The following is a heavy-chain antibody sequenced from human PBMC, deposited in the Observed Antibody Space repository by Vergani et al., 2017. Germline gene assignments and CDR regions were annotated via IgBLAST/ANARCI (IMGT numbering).Heavy chain of an antibody. V-gene: IGHV5-51*01. D-gene: IGHD2-2*01. CDR1: GYSFTSYW. CDR3: ALPGCDVGLCSTSCYEYFQH. CDR2: IYPGDSDT. Sequence: EVQLVQSGAEVKKPGESLKISCKGSGYSFTSYWIGWVRQMPGKGLEWMGIIYPGDSDTRYSPSFQGQVTISADKSISTAYLQWSSLKASDTAMYYCALPGCDVGLCSTSCYEYFQHWGQGTLVTVSS. J-gene: IGHJ1*01.